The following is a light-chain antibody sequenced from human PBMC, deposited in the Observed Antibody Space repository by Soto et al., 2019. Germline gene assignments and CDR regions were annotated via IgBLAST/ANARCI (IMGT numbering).Light chain of an antibody. CDR2: GAS. CDR1: QSITSK. Sequence: EIVMTQSPATLSVSAGERATLSCWSSQSITSKLAWYQQKPGQAPRLPIYGASTRATGIPARFSGSGSGTEFTLTISSLQSEDFAVYYCQQYNNWQTFGQGTKVDIK. CDR3: QQYNNWQT. J-gene: IGKJ1*01. V-gene: IGKV3-15*01.